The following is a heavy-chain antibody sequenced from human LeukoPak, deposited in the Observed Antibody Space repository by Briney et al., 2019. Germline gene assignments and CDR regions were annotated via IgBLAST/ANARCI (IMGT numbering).Heavy chain of an antibody. D-gene: IGHD2-2*01. J-gene: IGHJ5*02. CDR1: GGSISSGSHY. Sequence: PSQTLSLTCTVSGGSISSGSHYWSWIRQPAGKGLEWIGRIYTSGSTNYNPSLKSRVTISVDTSKNQFSLKLSSVTAADTAVYYCARAAGYCSSTSCYGNYNWFDPWGQGTLVTVSS. CDR2: IYTSGST. CDR3: ARAAGYCSSTSCYGNYNWFDP. V-gene: IGHV4-61*02.